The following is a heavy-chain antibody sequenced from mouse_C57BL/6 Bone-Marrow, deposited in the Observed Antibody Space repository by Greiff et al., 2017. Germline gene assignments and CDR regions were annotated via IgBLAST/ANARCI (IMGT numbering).Heavy chain of an antibody. CDR3: ADAMDY. Sequence: QVQLQQPGAELVKPGASVKMSCKASGYTFPSYWITWVKQRPGQGLEWIGDIYPGSGSTNYNEKFKSKATLTVDTASSTAYMHLRSLTSEDSAVYYCADAMDYWGQGTSVTVSS. CDR2: IYPGSGST. J-gene: IGHJ4*01. CDR1: GYTFPSYW. V-gene: IGHV1-55*01.